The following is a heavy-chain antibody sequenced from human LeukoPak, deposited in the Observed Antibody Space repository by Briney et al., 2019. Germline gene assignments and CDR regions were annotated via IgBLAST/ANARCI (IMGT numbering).Heavy chain of an antibody. CDR2: IYSGGST. CDR1: GFTASSNY. J-gene: IGHJ4*02. V-gene: IGHV3-66*01. Sequence: GGSLRLSCAASGFTASSNYMSWVRQAPGKGLEWVSVIYSGGSTYYADSVKGRFTISRDNSKNTLYLQMNSLRAEDTAVYYCARRGSVGYIVGATPYDYWGQGTLVTVSS. D-gene: IGHD1-26*01. CDR3: ARRGSVGYIVGATPYDY.